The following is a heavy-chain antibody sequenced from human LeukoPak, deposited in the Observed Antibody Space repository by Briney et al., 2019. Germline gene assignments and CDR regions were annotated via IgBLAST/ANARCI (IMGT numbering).Heavy chain of an antibody. D-gene: IGHD6-6*01. J-gene: IGHJ6*03. Sequence: ASVKVPCKASGYTFTSYDINWVRQATGQGLEWMGWMNPNSGNTGYAQKFQGRVTITRNTSISTAYMELSSLRSEDTAVYYCARGIKARRDYYYYMDVWGKGTTVTVSS. CDR1: GYTFTSYD. CDR3: ARGIKARRDYYYYMDV. V-gene: IGHV1-8*03. CDR2: MNPNSGNT.